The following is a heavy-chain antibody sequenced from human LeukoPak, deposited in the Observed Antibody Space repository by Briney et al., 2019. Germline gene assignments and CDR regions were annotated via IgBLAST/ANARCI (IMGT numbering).Heavy chain of an antibody. CDR2: IKQDGNEK. CDR3: ARDPLTQNDY. Sequence: SGGPLRLSCAASGFTFDDYGMTWVRQAPGKGLEWVANIKQDGNEKYYVESVKGRFTIYRDNAKNSLYLQMNSLRADDTAVYYCARDPLTQNDYWGQGTLVAVSS. J-gene: IGHJ4*02. D-gene: IGHD1-14*01. CDR1: GFTFDDYG. V-gene: IGHV3-7*01.